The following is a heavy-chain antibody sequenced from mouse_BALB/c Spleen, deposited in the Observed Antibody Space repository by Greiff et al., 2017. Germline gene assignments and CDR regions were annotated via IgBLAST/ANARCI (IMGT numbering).Heavy chain of an antibody. CDR3: ARETPIYYGNYDYAMDY. CDR2: IWGDGST. V-gene: IGHV2-6-7*01. J-gene: IGHJ4*01. CDR1: GFSLTGYG. Sequence: QVQLQQSGPGLVAPSQSLSITCTVSGFSLTGYGVNWVRQPPGKGLEWLGMIWGDGSTDYNSALKSRLSISKDNSKSQVFLKMNSLQTDDTARYYCARETPIYYGNYDYAMDYWGQGTSVTVSS. D-gene: IGHD2-1*01.